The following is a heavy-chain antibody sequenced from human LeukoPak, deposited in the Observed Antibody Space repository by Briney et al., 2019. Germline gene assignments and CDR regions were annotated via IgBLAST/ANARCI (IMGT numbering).Heavy chain of an antibody. CDR3: ARGPGYYDSSGLIH. CDR1: GGSFSGYY. CDR2: INHSGST. D-gene: IGHD3-22*01. J-gene: IGHJ4*02. V-gene: IGHV4-34*01. Sequence: SETLSLTCAVYGGSFSGYYWSWIRQPPGKGLEWIGEINHSGSTNYNPSLKSRVTISVDTSKNQFSLKLSSVTAADTAVYYYARGPGYYDSSGLIHWGQGTLVTVSS.